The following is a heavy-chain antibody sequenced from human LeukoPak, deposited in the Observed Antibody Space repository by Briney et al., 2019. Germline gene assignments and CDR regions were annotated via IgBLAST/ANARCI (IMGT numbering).Heavy chain of an antibody. V-gene: IGHV4-31*03. CDR3: ARGRSKGELPTYNWFDP. D-gene: IGHD1-26*01. CDR2: IYYSGST. J-gene: IGHJ5*02. CDR1: GGSISSGGYY. Sequence: SQTLSLTCTVSGGSISSGGYYWSWIRQHPGTGLEWIGYIYYSGSTYYNPSLKSRVTISVDTSKNQFSLKLSSVTAADTAVYYCARGRSKGELPTYNWFDPWGQGTLVTVSS.